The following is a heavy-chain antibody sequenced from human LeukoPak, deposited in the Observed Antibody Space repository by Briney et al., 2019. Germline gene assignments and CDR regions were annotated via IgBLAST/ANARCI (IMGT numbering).Heavy chain of an antibody. CDR2: IRSKANSYAT. J-gene: IGHJ6*02. D-gene: IGHD2-2*01. V-gene: IGHV3-73*01. Sequence: GGSPKLSCAASGFTFSGSAMHWVRQASGKGLEWVGRIRSKANSYATAYAASVKGRFTISRDDSKNTAYLQMNSLKTEDTAVYYCYWRYCSSTSCLLYGMDVWGQGTTVTVSS. CDR3: YWRYCSSTSCLLYGMDV. CDR1: GFTFSGSA.